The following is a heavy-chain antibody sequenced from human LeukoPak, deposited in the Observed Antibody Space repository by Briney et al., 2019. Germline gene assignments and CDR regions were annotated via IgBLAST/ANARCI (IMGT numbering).Heavy chain of an antibody. CDR3: ARDAGVVGAAAVDY. V-gene: IGHV4-59*12. CDR1: GGSISNYY. D-gene: IGHD6-13*01. J-gene: IGHJ4*02. CDR2: INYSGTT. Sequence: SETLSLTCSLSGGSISNYYWTWIRQSPGKGLEWIAFINYSGTTTYNPSLKSRVVISLDTSKKQFSLKLSSVTAADTAVYYCARDAGVVGAAAVDYWGQGTLVTVSS.